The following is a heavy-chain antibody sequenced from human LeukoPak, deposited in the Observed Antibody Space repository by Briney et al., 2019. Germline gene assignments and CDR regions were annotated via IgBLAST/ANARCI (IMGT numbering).Heavy chain of an antibody. V-gene: IGHV4-30-4*01. Sequence: PSETLSLTCTVSGGSISGGDYYWSWIRQPPGKGLEWIGYIYYSGSTYYNPSLKSRVTISVDTSKNQFSLKLSSVTAADTAVYYCARESYYYDSSGYPLYYFDYWGQGTLVTVSS. CDR2: IYYSGST. CDR1: GGSISGGDYY. J-gene: IGHJ4*02. CDR3: ARESYYYDSSGYPLYYFDY. D-gene: IGHD3-22*01.